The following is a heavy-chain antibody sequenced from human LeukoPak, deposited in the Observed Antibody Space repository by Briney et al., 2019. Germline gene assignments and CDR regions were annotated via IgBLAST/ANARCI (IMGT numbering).Heavy chain of an antibody. D-gene: IGHD2-2*01. V-gene: IGHV4-59*01. CDR3: ARGRGSANS. J-gene: IGHJ4*02. CDR1: GGSISSYY. CDR2: IYYSGST. Sequence: SETLSLTCTVSGGSISSYYWSWIRQPPGKGLEWIGYIYYSGSTNYNPSLKSRVTISVDTSNNQFSLKLTSVTAADTAMYYCARGRGSANSWGQGTLVTVSS.